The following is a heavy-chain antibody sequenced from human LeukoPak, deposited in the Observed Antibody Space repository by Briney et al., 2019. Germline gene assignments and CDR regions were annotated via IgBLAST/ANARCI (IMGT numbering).Heavy chain of an antibody. V-gene: IGHV3-7*01. J-gene: IGHJ4*02. Sequence: GGSLRLSCVASGFTFSRHWMSLVRQAPGQGLEWVANIKQVGSEECYVHSVKGGFTISRDNAKNALYLQLDSLSAEDTAVYDCARAPPYYYESTGYYRLCGYFDYWGQGTLLSVPS. CDR2: IKQVGSEE. CDR3: ARAPPYYYESTGYYRLCGYFDY. CDR1: GFTFSRHW. D-gene: IGHD3-22*01.